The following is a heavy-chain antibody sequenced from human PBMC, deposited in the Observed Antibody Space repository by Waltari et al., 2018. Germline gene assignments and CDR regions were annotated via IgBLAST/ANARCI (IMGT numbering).Heavy chain of an antibody. J-gene: IGHJ4*02. D-gene: IGHD2-2*01. Sequence: EVQLLESGGGLVQPGGSLRLSCAASGFTFSSYAMSWVRQAPGKGLEWVSAISGSGGRTYYTDSVKGRFTISRDNSKNTLYLQMNSLRAEDTAVYYCAKDGPWGYCSSTSCSFDYWGQGTLVTVSS. V-gene: IGHV3-23*01. CDR2: ISGSGGRT. CDR1: GFTFSSYA. CDR3: AKDGPWGYCSSTSCSFDY.